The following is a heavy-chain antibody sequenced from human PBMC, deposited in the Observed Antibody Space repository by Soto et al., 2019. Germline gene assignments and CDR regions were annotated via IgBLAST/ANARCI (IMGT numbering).Heavy chain of an antibody. CDR2: IIPISGTP. CDR1: GGTFSSYA. D-gene: IGHD2-15*01. Sequence: QVQLVQSGAEVKMPGSSVKVSCKSSGGTFSSYAISWVRQAPGVGLEWMGGIIPISGTPNYAQQFQGRVTITADESTGTAYMELSSLRSEDTAVYYCASDWATWGGNRYYHFYGMDVWGQGTTVTVSS. CDR3: ASDWATWGGNRYYHFYGMDV. J-gene: IGHJ6*02. V-gene: IGHV1-69*01.